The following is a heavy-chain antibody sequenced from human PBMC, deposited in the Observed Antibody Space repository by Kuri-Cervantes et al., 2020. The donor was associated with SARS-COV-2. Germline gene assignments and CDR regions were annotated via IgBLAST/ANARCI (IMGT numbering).Heavy chain of an antibody. V-gene: IGHV4-39*01. D-gene: IGHD5-18*01. CDR1: GGSISSSSYY. CDR3: ASQVDTAMAFDY. Sequence: SETLSLTCTVSGGSISSSSYYWGWIRQPQGKGLEWIGSIYYSGSTYYNPSLKSRVTIPVDTSKNQFSLKLSSVTAADTAVYYCASQVDTAMAFDYWGQGTLVTVSS. J-gene: IGHJ4*02. CDR2: IYYSGST.